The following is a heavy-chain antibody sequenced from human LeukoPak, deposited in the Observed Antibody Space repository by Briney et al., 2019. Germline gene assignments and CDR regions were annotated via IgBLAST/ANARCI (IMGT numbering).Heavy chain of an antibody. CDR1: GFDFSAYE. J-gene: IGHJ4*02. V-gene: IGHV3-48*03. Sequence: PGGSLRLSCAASGFDFSAYEMNWVRQAPGKGLEWVSYFAGSVTTTYYADSVKGRFTISRDNAKNSLYLQMNSLRAEDTALYYCATLGYHLDSWGQGTLVTVSS. D-gene: IGHD3-22*01. CDR3: ATLGYHLDS. CDR2: FAGSVTTT.